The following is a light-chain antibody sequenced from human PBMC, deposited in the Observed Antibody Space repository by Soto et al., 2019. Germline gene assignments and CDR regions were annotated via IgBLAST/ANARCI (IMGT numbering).Light chain of an antibody. CDR3: QQYGSLPWT. J-gene: IGKJ1*01. CDR1: QSVSSSY. CDR2: GAS. Sequence: EIVLTQSPGTLSLSPGEVATLSCRASQSVSSSYLAWYQQKPGQAPRLLIYGASSRASGIPDRLSGSGSGTVLALTISRLEPEDFAVYYCQQYGSLPWTFGQGTKVEIK. V-gene: IGKV3-20*01.